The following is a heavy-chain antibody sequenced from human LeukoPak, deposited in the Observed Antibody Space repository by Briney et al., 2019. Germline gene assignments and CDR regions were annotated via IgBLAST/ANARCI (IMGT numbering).Heavy chain of an antibody. V-gene: IGHV3-66*02. J-gene: IGHJ1*01. Sequence: PGGSLRLSCAASGFTFSSYAMSWVRQAPGKGLEWVSVIYSGGSTYYADSVKGRFTISRDNSKNTLYLQMNSLRAEDTAVYYCARTDCSGGSCYSPAYFQHWGQGTLVTVSS. D-gene: IGHD2-15*01. CDR1: GFTFSSYA. CDR3: ARTDCSGGSCYSPAYFQH. CDR2: IYSGGST.